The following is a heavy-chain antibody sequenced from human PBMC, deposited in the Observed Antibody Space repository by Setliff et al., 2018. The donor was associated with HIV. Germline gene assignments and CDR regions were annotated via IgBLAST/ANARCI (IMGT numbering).Heavy chain of an antibody. CDR3: ARGTTLNVVPDAFDI. V-gene: IGHV4-30-4*01. Sequence: SETLSLTCTVSGGSIRSSDNYWSWIRQPPGKALEWIGYIYYSGGTFYNPSLKSRVTISVDTSKNQISLRLNSLTAADTAVYYCARGTTLNVVPDAFDIWGQGTMVTVSS. D-gene: IGHD4-17*01. CDR1: GGSIRSSDNY. J-gene: IGHJ3*02. CDR2: IYYSGGT.